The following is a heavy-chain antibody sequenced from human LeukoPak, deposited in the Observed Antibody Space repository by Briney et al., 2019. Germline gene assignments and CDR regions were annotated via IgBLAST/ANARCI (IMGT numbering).Heavy chain of an antibody. CDR2: ISTDGSTR. CDR3: ASASSHRIAAGGDY. V-gene: IGHV3-74*01. CDR1: GFTFTNYW. J-gene: IGHJ4*01. D-gene: IGHD6-13*01. Sequence: GGSLRLSCAASGFTFTNYWMHWVRQGQGKGLVWGSRISTDGSTRHYADSVKGRFTISRDNSKNMMYLQMNSLRAEDTAVYYCASASSHRIAAGGDYWGHGTLVTVSS.